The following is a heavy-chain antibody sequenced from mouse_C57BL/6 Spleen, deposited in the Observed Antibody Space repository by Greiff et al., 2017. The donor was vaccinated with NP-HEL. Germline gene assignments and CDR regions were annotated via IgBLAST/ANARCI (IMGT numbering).Heavy chain of an antibody. J-gene: IGHJ4*01. D-gene: IGHD3-2*02. CDR3: TRRPLRLRAMDY. CDR1: GFTFSDAW. CDR2: IRNKANNHAT. Sequence: EVQGVESGGGLVQPGGSMKLSCAASGFTFSDAWMDWVRQSPEKGLEWVAEIRNKANNHATYYAESVKGRFTISRDDSKSSVYLQMNSLRAEDTGIYYCTRRPLRLRAMDYWGQGTSVTVSS. V-gene: IGHV6-6*01.